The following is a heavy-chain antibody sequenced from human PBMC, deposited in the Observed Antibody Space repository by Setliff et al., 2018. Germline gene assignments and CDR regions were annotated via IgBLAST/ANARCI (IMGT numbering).Heavy chain of an antibody. D-gene: IGHD2-21*02. V-gene: IGHV3-7*01. Sequence: LRLSCAASGFTFSSYWMNWVRQAPGKGLEWVANIKQDGSVKNYVDSAKGRFSISRDNTKNSLYLQMNSLRAEDTAVYYCARGAVGVTPTPDYWGQGTLVTVSS. J-gene: IGHJ4*02. CDR2: IKQDGSVK. CDR1: GFTFSSYW. CDR3: ARGAVGVTPTPDY.